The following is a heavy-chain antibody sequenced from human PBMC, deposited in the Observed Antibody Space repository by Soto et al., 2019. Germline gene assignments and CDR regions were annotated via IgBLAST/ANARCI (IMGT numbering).Heavy chain of an antibody. CDR1: GGSISSYY. J-gene: IGHJ4*02. CDR2: IYYSGST. CDR3: ARVVLVRGVIIGGFDY. D-gene: IGHD3-10*01. Sequence: SETLSLTCTVSGGSISSYYWSWIRQPPGKGLEWIGYIYYSGSTNYNPSLKSRVTISVDTSKNQFSLKLSSVTAADTAVYYCARVVLVRGVIIGGFDYWGQGTLVTVS. V-gene: IGHV4-59*01.